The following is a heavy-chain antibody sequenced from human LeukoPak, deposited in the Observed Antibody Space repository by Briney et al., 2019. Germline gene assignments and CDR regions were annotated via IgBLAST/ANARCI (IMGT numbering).Heavy chain of an antibody. CDR1: GGSISNDNYY. J-gene: IGHJ4*02. CDR2: IYYSGST. D-gene: IGHD5-12*01. CDR3: AKVHSGYDSEIFDY. Sequence: KPSETLSLTCTVSGGSISNDNYYWGWIRQPPGKRLEWIGSIYYSGSTYYYPSLKSRVTISVDTSKNQFSLKLSSVTAADTAVYYCAKVHSGYDSEIFDYWGQGTLVTVSS. V-gene: IGHV4-39*01.